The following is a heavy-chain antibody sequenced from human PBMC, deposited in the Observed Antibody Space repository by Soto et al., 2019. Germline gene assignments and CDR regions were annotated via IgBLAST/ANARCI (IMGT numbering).Heavy chain of an antibody. V-gene: IGHV3-33*06. Sequence: GGSLRLSCAPSGFTFSSYGMHWVRQAPGKGLEWVAVIWYDGSNKYYADSVKGRFTISRDNSKNTLYLQMNSLRAEDTAVYYCAKEHHYSSSWSEFDYWGQGT. CDR1: GFTFSSYG. CDR3: AKEHHYSSSWSEFDY. J-gene: IGHJ4*02. D-gene: IGHD6-13*01. CDR2: IWYDGSNK.